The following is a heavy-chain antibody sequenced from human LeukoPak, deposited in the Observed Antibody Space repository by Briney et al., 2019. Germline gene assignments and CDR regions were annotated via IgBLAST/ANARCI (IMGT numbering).Heavy chain of an antibody. CDR1: GFTFSTYA. CDR3: AKGSNYTLYFDP. CDR2: ISGSSEGT. D-gene: IGHD1-26*01. V-gene: IGHV3-23*01. Sequence: GGSLRLSCAASGFTFSTYAMNWVRQAPGKGLEWVSTISGSSEGTYYADSVKGRFTISRDSSKDTVYLQMDSLRAEDTAVYYWAKGSNYTLYFDPWARGALVTVS. J-gene: IGHJ5*02.